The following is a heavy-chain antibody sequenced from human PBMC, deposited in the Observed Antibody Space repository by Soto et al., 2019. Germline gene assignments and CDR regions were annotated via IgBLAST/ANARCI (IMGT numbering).Heavy chain of an antibody. J-gene: IGHJ6*02. CDR3: ARDRGSGNPGGDYYYGMDV. CDR2: ISYDGSNK. Sequence: QVQLVESGGGVVQPGRSLRLSCAASGFTFSSYAMHWVRQAPGKGLEWVAVISYDGSNKYYADSVKGRFTISRDNSKNTLYLQMNSLRAEDTAVYYCARDRGSGNPGGDYYYGMDVWGQGTTVTVSS. CDR1: GFTFSSYA. D-gene: IGHD3-10*01. V-gene: IGHV3-30-3*01.